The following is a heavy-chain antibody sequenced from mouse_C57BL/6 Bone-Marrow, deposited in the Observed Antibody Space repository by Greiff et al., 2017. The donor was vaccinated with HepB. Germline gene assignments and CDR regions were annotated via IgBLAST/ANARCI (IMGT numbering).Heavy chain of an antibody. CDR2: ISSGGSYT. Sequence: EVQRVESGGDLVKPGGSLKLSCAASGFTFSSYGMSWVRQTPDKRLEWVATISSGGSYTYYPDSVKGRFTISRDNAKNTLYLQMSSLKSEDTAMYYCARHLEFAYWGQGTLVTVSA. J-gene: IGHJ3*01. V-gene: IGHV5-6*01. CDR1: GFTFSSYG. CDR3: ARHLEFAY.